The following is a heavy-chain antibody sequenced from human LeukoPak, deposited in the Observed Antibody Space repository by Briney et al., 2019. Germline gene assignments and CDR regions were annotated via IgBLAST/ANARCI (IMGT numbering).Heavy chain of an antibody. CDR1: GFMFSNYA. CDR2: ISYDGYNN. V-gene: IGHV3-30*04. CDR3: AKAPVIAAAGPFDY. Sequence: GGSLRLSYAASGFMFSNYAMHWVRQAPGKGLEWEAVISYDGYNNYYADSVKGRFTISRDNSKNTLYLQMSSLRAEDTAVYYCAKAPVIAAAGPFDYWRQGTLVTVSS. D-gene: IGHD6-13*01. J-gene: IGHJ4*02.